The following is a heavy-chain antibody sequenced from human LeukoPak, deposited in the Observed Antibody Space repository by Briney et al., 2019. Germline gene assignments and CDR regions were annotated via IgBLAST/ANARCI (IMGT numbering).Heavy chain of an antibody. J-gene: IGHJ4*02. CDR3: ARAHSSSSLASFDY. Sequence: GRSLRLSCAASGFTFSSYAMHWVRQAPGKGLEWVAVISYDGSNKYYADSVKGRFTISRDNSKNTLYLQMNSLRAEDTAVYYCARAHSSSSLASFDYWGQGTLVTVSS. D-gene: IGHD6-6*01. CDR2: ISYDGSNK. V-gene: IGHV3-30*04. CDR1: GFTFSSYA.